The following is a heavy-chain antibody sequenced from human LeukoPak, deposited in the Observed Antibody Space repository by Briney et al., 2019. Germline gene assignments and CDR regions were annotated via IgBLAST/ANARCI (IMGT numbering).Heavy chain of an antibody. CDR1: GYSISSGYY. Sequence: KASETLSLTCAVSGYSISSGYYWGWIRQPPGKGLEWIGSIYHSGSTYYNPSLKSRVTISVDTSKNQFSLKLSSVTAADTAVYYCAKVRECGGGSCYDWFDPWGQGTLVTVSS. CDR3: AKVRECGGGSCYDWFDP. D-gene: IGHD2-15*01. J-gene: IGHJ5*02. CDR2: IYHSGST. V-gene: IGHV4-38-2*01.